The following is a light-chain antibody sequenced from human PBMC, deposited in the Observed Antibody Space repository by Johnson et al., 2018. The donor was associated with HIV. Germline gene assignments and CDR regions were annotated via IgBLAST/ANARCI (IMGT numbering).Light chain of an antibody. J-gene: IGLJ1*01. CDR3: GTWDSSLSVGV. Sequence: QSVLTQPPSVSAAPGQKVTISCSGSSSNIGSNYVSWYQQLPGTAPKLLIYDNNKRPSGIPDRFSGSKSGTSATLGITGLQTGDEADYYCGTWDSSLSVGVFGTGTKVTVL. CDR1: SSNIGSNY. V-gene: IGLV1-51*01. CDR2: DNN.